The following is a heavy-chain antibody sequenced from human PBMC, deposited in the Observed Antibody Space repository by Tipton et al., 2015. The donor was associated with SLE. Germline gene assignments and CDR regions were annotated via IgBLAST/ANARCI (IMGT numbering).Heavy chain of an antibody. Sequence: TLSLTCTVSGGSISSSSYYWGWIRQPPGKGLKWIGYIYHSGSTNYNPPLKSRVTISVDTSKNQFSLKLSSVTAADTAVYYCARDRYPLLFDYWGQGTLVTVSS. CDR3: ARDRYPLLFDY. J-gene: IGHJ4*02. V-gene: IGHV4-61*01. CDR1: GGSISSSSYY. D-gene: IGHD2-2*01. CDR2: IYHSGST.